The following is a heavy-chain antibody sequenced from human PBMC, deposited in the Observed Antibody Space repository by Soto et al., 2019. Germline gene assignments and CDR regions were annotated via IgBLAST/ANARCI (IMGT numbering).Heavy chain of an antibody. D-gene: IGHD4-17*01. Sequence: GGSLRLSCAASGFTVSSIYMNWVRQAPGKGLEWVSSISSSSSYIYYADSVKGRFTISRDNAKNSLYLQMNSLRAEDTAVYYCASLAAPLRTPFDYWGQGTLVTVS. CDR2: ISSSSSYI. CDR3: ASLAAPLRTPFDY. V-gene: IGHV3-21*01. J-gene: IGHJ4*02. CDR1: GFTVSSIY.